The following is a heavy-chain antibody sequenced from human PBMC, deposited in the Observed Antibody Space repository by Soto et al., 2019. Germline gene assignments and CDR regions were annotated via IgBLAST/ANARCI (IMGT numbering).Heavy chain of an antibody. CDR1: GYTFTSYG. CDR2: ISAYNGNT. Sequence: QVQLVQSGAEVKKPGASVKVSCKASGYTFTSYGISWVRQAPGQGLEWMGWISAYNGNTNYAQKLQGRVTMTTDTSTSTAYMERRSLRSDDTTVYYCARDGAGGAAGTGWWFDPWGQGTLVTVSS. V-gene: IGHV1-18*04. CDR3: ARDGAGGAAGTGWWFDP. D-gene: IGHD6-13*01. J-gene: IGHJ5*02.